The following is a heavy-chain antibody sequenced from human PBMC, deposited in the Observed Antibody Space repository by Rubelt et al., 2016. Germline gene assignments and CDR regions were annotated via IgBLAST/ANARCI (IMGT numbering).Heavy chain of an antibody. J-gene: IGHJ5*02. CDR3: ARGRQQWLGSNWFDP. CDR1: SYA. V-gene: IGHV3-48*04. CDR2: ISSSSTI. D-gene: IGHD6-19*01. Sequence: SYAMHWVRQAPGKGLEWVSYISSSSTIYYADSVKGRFTISRDNAKNSLYLQMNSLRAEDTAVYYCARGRQQWLGSNWFDPWGQGTLVTVSS.